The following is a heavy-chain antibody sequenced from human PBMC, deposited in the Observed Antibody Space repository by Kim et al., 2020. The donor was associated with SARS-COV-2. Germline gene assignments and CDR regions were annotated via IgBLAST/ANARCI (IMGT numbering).Heavy chain of an antibody. CDR1: GYTFTSYA. CDR3: ARGMLYCSGGSCFRGENAFDI. D-gene: IGHD2-15*01. V-gene: IGHV1-18*01. Sequence: ASVKVSCKASGYTFTSYAISWVRQAPGQGLEWMGWIGAYNGNTNYAQKLQGRVTMTTDTSTSTADMELRSLRSDDTAVYYCARGMLYCSGGSCFRGENAFDIWGQGTMVTVSS. J-gene: IGHJ3*02. CDR2: IGAYNGNT.